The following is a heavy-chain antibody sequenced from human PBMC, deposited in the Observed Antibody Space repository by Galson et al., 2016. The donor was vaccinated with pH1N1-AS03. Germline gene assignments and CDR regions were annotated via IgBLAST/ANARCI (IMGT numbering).Heavy chain of an antibody. Sequence: SETLSLTCKVSGDSISSSRFYWGWIRQPPGKGLEWIGSIYYSGTTYYTSSRKSRVTISVDPSKHEFSLRLTSVTAADTAVYYCTRPLAVTDAFDIWGQGTMVTIS. V-gene: IGHV4-39*01. J-gene: IGHJ3*02. CDR2: IYYSGTT. CDR3: TRPLAVTDAFDI. CDR1: GDSISSSRFY. D-gene: IGHD2-21*02.